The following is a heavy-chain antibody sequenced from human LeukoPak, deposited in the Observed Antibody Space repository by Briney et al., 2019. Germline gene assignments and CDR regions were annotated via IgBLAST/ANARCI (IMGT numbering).Heavy chain of an antibody. Sequence: GGSLRLSCAASGFTFSSYGMHWVRQAPGKGLGGVAFIRYDGSNKYYADSVKGRFTISRDNSKSTLYLQMNSLRAEDTAVYYCAKLIAAAVPNDYWGQGTLVTVSS. D-gene: IGHD6-13*01. J-gene: IGHJ4*02. CDR1: GFTFSSYG. CDR3: AKLIAAAVPNDY. V-gene: IGHV3-30*02. CDR2: IRYDGSNK.